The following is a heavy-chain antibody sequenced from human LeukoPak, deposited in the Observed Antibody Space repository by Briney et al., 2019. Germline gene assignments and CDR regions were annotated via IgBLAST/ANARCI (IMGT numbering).Heavy chain of an antibody. V-gene: IGHV1-46*01. CDR1: GGTFSSYA. CDR2: IHPTAGSA. CDR3: ARGHGSGSTIWFDP. J-gene: IGHJ5*02. D-gene: IGHD3-10*01. Sequence: ASVKVSCKASGGTFSSYAITWVRQAPGQGLQWMGMIHPTAGSANYAQKFQGRVTMTRDMSTSTVYMELSSLRSDDTAVFYCARGHGSGSTIWFDPWGQGTLVTVSS.